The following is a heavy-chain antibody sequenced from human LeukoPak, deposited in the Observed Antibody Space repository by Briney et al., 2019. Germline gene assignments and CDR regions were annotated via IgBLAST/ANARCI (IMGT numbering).Heavy chain of an antibody. D-gene: IGHD4-17*01. CDR1: GFTLSKVW. CDR3: TTVDYGDLTPAASSDY. CDR2: IKTKSDGGTT. J-gene: IGHJ4*02. V-gene: IGHV3-15*01. Sequence: MSGGSLRLSCAASGFTLSKVWMSWVRQAPGKGLEWVGRIKTKSDGGTTEYAAPVRGRFTISRDDSEDTLYLQMNSLKTEDTAVYYCTTVDYGDLTPAASSDYWGQGTLVTVSS.